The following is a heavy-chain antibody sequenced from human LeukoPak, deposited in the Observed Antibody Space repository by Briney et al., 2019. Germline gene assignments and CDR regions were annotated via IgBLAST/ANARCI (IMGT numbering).Heavy chain of an antibody. CDR1: GFTFSSYW. CDR2: IKQDGSEK. V-gene: IGHV3-7*03. Sequence: QAGWSLRLSCAASGFTFSSYWMSWVRQAPGKGLEWVANIKQDGSEKYYVDSVKGRFTISRDNAKNSLYLQMNSLRAEDTAVYYCAKDDRWLQFCCWGQGTLVTVSA. CDR3: AKDDRWLQFCC. D-gene: IGHD5-24*01. J-gene: IGHJ4*02.